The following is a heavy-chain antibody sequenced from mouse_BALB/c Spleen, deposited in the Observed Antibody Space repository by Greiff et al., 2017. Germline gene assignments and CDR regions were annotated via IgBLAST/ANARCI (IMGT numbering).Heavy chain of an antibody. CDR3: ARGGVMDGYPWFAY. Sequence: VKLQESGAELVRPGTSVKVSCKASGYAFTNYLIEWVKQRPGQGLEWIGVINPGSGGTNYNEKFKGKATLTADKSSSTAYMQLSSLTSDDSAVFFCARGGVMDGYPWFAYWGQGTLVTVSA. V-gene: IGHV1-54*01. CDR1: GYAFTNYL. CDR2: INPGSGGT. D-gene: IGHD2-3*01. J-gene: IGHJ3*01.